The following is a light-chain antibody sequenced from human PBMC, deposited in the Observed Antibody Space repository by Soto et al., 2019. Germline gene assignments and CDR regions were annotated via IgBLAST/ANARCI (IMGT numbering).Light chain of an antibody. CDR1: SSNIGAGFD. CDR3: QSYDSSLTIYV. J-gene: IGLJ1*01. V-gene: IGLV1-40*01. CDR2: GNS. Sequence: QSVLTQPPSVSGAPGQRVTISCTGSSSNIGAGFDVHWYQQLPGPAPKLLIYGNSNRPSGVPDRFSGSKSGTSASLAITGLQAEDGADYYCQSYDSSLTIYVFGTGTKGTVL.